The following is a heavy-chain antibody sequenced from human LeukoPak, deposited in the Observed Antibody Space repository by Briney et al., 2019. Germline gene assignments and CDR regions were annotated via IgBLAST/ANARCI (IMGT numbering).Heavy chain of an antibody. J-gene: IGHJ4*02. Sequence: PSETLSLTCTVSGGSTSSTTYYWAWIRQPPGKGLEWIGSIYKAGNTNYSPSLRSRAFISVDTSNNQFSLSLSSVTAADTAVYYCTSRTYGSVTYQRSWGQGTLVIVSS. CDR3: TSRTYGSVTYQRS. V-gene: IGHV4-39*01. CDR1: GGSTSSTTYY. D-gene: IGHD3-10*01. CDR2: IYKAGNT.